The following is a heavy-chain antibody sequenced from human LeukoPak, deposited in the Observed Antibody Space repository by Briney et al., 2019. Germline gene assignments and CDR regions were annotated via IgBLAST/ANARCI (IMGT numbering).Heavy chain of an antibody. CDR1: GGSFSGYY. V-gene: IGHV4-34*01. Sequence: SETLSLTCAVYGGSFSGYYWSWIRQPPGKGLEWIGEINHSGSTNYNPSLKSRVTISVDTSKNQFSLKLSSVTAADTAVYYCAQAHDSSGYNYWGQGTLVTVSS. D-gene: IGHD3-22*01. CDR2: INHSGST. CDR3: AQAHDSSGYNY. J-gene: IGHJ4*02.